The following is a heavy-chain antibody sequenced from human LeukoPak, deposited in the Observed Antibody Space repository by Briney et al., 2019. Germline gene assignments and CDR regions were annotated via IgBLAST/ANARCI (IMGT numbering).Heavy chain of an antibody. CDR1: GFTFSSYA. D-gene: IGHD3-10*01. CDR3: ARDEYYGSGSLNYYYYGMDV. Sequence: GALRLSCAASGFTFSSYAMSWVRQAPGKGLEWVSSISSSSSYIYYADSVKGRFTISRDNAKNSLYLQMNSLRAEDTAVYYCARDEYYGSGSLNYYYYGMDVWGQGTTVTVSS. J-gene: IGHJ6*02. CDR2: ISSSSSYI. V-gene: IGHV3-21*01.